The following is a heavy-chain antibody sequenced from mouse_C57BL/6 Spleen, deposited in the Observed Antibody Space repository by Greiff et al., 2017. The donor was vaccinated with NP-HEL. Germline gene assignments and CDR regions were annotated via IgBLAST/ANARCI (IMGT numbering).Heavy chain of an antibody. CDR2: ISSGSSTI. CDR1: GFTFSDYG. J-gene: IGHJ4*01. Sequence: EVKLVESGGGLVKPGGSLKLSCAASGFTFSDYGMHWVRQAPEKGLEWVAYISSGSSTIYYADTVKGRFTISRDNAKNTLFLQMTSLRSEDTAMYYCARSLYHYAMDYWGQGTSVTVSS. CDR3: ARSLYHYAMDY. V-gene: IGHV5-17*01.